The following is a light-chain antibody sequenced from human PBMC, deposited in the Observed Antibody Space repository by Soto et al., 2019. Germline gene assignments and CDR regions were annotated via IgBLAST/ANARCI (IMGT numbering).Light chain of an antibody. CDR1: QTISSW. CDR2: KAS. V-gene: IGKV1-5*03. CDR3: QHYNSYSEA. J-gene: IGKJ1*01. Sequence: DIQITQTPTTLSLSLLDIVTITCRVSQTISSWLAWYQQKPGKAPKLLIYKASTLKSGVPSRFSGSGSGTEFTLTISSLQPDDFATYYCQHYNSYSEAFGQGTKVDIK.